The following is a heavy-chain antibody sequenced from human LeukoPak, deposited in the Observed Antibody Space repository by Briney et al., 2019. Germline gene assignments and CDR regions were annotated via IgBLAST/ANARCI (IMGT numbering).Heavy chain of an antibody. CDR3: ARILFGYSRSWWIMDV. Sequence: TGGSLRLSCAASGFTFGTYEMNWVRQAPGKGLEWVSSMSRSSNYIYYADSVKGRFTISRDNAKNSLYLQMNSLRAEDTAVYYCARILFGYSRSWWIMDVWGRGTTVTVSS. CDR1: GFTFGTYE. V-gene: IGHV3-21*01. CDR2: MSRSSNYI. D-gene: IGHD6-13*01. J-gene: IGHJ6*03.